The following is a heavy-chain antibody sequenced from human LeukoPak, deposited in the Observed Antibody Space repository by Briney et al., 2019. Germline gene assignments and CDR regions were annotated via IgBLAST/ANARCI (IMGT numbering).Heavy chain of an antibody. CDR3: ARVHGRVVAARGYYYYMDV. CDR1: GGSISSHY. Sequence: SETLSLTCTVSGGSISSHYWSWIRQPAGKGLEWIGRIYTSGSTNYNPSLKSRVTMSVDTSKNQFSLKLSSVTAADTAVYYCARVHGRVVAARGYYYYMDVWGKGTTVTVSS. D-gene: IGHD2-15*01. J-gene: IGHJ6*03. CDR2: IYTSGST. V-gene: IGHV4-4*07.